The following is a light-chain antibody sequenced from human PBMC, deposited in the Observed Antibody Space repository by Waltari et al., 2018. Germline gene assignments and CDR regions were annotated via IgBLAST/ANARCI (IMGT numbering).Light chain of an antibody. CDR2: YRSDSDK. J-gene: IGLJ3*02. CDR3: MIWDSSAWV. CDR1: SGIDAGTSR. Sequence: QAVLTQPSSLSASPGASASLTCTLRSGIDAGTSRIYWYQPKPGSPPHYLLRYRSDSDKQQGSGVPSRFSGSKDASANAGILLISGLQSDDEADYYCMIWDSSAWVFGGGTKLTVL. V-gene: IGLV5-45*03.